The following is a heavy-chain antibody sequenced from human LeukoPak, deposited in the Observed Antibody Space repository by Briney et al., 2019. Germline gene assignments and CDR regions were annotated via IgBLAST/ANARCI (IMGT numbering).Heavy chain of an antibody. Sequence: GGSLRLSCEGSGFIFSSYAMTWVRQAPGKGLQWVSSISGSGESTYYADSMKGRFTISRDNSKNTLSLQMNSLRAEDTPVYFCAKGWEFRVVIPAAVSWGQGTLVTVSS. J-gene: IGHJ5*02. CDR2: ISGSGEST. CDR1: GFIFSSYA. V-gene: IGHV3-23*01. CDR3: AKGWEFRVVIPAAVS. D-gene: IGHD3-3*01.